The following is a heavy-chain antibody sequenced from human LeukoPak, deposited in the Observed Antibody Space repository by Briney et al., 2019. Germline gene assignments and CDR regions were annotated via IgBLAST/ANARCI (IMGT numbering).Heavy chain of an antibody. V-gene: IGHV3-30*02. J-gene: IGHJ4*02. CDR2: IRYDGSNK. CDR1: GFTFSSYG. D-gene: IGHD3-16*02. Sequence: GGSPRLSCAASGFTFSSYGMHWVRQAPGKGLEWVAFIRYDGSNKYYADSVKGRFTISRDNSKNTLYLQMNSLRAEDTAVYYCAKDDYDYVWGSYRSYFDYWGQGTLVTVSS. CDR3: AKDDYDYVWGSYRSYFDY.